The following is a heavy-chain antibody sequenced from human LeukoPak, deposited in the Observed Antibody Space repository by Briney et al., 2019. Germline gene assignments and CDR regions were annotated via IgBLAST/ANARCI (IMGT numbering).Heavy chain of an antibody. CDR3: ARPSKSSTWYYFEY. Sequence: GGSLRLSCAASGFTFSTDWRSWVRQAPGKGLEWVANIKESGSEKYYVDSVEGRFTISRDNAENSLSLQMNDLRAEDTAVYYCARPSKSSTWYYFEYWGQGTLVTVSS. CDR2: IKESGSEK. V-gene: IGHV3-7*01. D-gene: IGHD6-13*01. J-gene: IGHJ4*02. CDR1: GFTFSTDW.